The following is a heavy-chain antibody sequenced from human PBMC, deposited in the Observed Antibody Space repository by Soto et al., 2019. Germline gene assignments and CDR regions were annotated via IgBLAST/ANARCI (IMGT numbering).Heavy chain of an antibody. Sequence: QVQLVESGGGVVQPGRSLRLSCAASGFTFSSYAMHCVRKAPGTRLEWVAVISYDGREKYYPDSVKGQFTISRDNSKNPLYLQRNSLLSEDTAVDYCATSAGWSYPQYDYWGHGTLVTVSS. D-gene: IGHD1-26*01. CDR2: ISYDGREK. V-gene: IGHV3-30*14. J-gene: IGHJ4*01. CDR1: GFTFSSYA. CDR3: ATSAGWSYPQYDY.